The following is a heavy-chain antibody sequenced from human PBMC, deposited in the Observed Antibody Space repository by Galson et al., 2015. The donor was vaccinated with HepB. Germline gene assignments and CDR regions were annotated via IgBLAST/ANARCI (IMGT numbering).Heavy chain of an antibody. Sequence: SLRLSCAASGFDFPTYGMTWVRQAPGKGLEWVSTISGSGVNTYYADSVVGRFTISRDNSKNTLSLQMNSLRADDTAIYYCAQDKPDFWSNYYVGMSFWGQGTQVTVSS. J-gene: IGHJ4*02. D-gene: IGHD3-3*01. CDR2: ISGSGVNT. CDR1: GFDFPTYG. CDR3: AQDKPDFWSNYYVGMSF. V-gene: IGHV3-23*01.